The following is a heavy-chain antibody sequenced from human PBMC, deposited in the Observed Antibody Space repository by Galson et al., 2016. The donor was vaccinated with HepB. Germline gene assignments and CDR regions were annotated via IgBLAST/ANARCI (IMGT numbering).Heavy chain of an antibody. V-gene: IGHV3-23*01. CDR1: EFTFSNYG. J-gene: IGHJ4*02. CDR2: ISGSGGST. D-gene: IGHD6-19*01. CDR3: ARERPDIAVAAFDY. Sequence: SLRLSCAASEFTFSNYGMSWVRQAPGKGLDWVSSISGSGGSTYYTDSVKGRFTISRDNSKNTLYLQMNSLRAEDTAVYYCARERPDIAVAAFDYWGQGTLVTVSS.